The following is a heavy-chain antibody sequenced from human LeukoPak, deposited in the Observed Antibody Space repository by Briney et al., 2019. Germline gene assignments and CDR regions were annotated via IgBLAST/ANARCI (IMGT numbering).Heavy chain of an antibody. CDR1: GFTFSSYG. CDR2: ISYDGSNK. V-gene: IGHV3-30*18. J-gene: IGHJ4*02. Sequence: PGGSLRLSCAASGFTFSSYGIHWVRQAPGKGLEWVAVISYDGSNKYYADSVKGRFTISRDNSKNTLYLQMNSLRAEDTAVYYCAKEYYYGSGSYIPDYWGQGTLVTVSS. CDR3: AKEYYYGSGSYIPDY. D-gene: IGHD3-10*01.